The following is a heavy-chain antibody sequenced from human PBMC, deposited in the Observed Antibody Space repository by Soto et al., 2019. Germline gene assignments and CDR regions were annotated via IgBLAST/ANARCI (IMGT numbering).Heavy chain of an antibody. CDR1: GYSFTNDW. D-gene: IGHD3-10*01. V-gene: IGHV5-51*01. Sequence: PGEALKLSCEGSGYSFTNDWSGWVRQMPGKGLEWMGIIYPGDSDIRYSPSFQGQVTVSADKSITTAYLQWSSLKASDTAMYYCARITGSYAMDVWGQGTTVTVSS. J-gene: IGHJ6*02. CDR3: ARITGSYAMDV. CDR2: IYPGDSDI.